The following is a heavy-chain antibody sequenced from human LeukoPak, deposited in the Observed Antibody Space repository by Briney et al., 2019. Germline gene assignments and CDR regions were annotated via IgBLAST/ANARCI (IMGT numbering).Heavy chain of an antibody. D-gene: IGHD6-13*01. J-gene: IGHJ6*02. CDR3: AGGQYSSSWTSMDV. CDR1: GGSISSYF. V-gene: IGHV4-59*08. CDR2: IYYSGSA. Sequence: SETLSLTCAVSGGSISSYFWSWIRQPPGKGLEWMGYIYYSGSANYNPSLKSRVTMSVDTSKKQVSLKLSSVTAADTAVYYCAGGQYSSSWTSMDVWGQGTTVTVSS.